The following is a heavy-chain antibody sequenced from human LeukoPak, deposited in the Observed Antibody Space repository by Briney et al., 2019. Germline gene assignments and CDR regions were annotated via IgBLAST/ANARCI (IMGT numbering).Heavy chain of an antibody. CDR1: GFTFSDNP. CDR3: VSHSDTLTSYASDY. J-gene: IGHJ4*02. Sequence: PGGSLRLSCAASGFTFSDNPMSWVCQAPGKGLEWVSIIRSDGDTYYADSVKGRFTISRDNSKNTLSLQMDSLRAEDTAVYYCVSHSDTLTSYASDYWGQGTLVTVSS. V-gene: IGHV3-53*01. CDR2: IRSDGDT. D-gene: IGHD3-9*01.